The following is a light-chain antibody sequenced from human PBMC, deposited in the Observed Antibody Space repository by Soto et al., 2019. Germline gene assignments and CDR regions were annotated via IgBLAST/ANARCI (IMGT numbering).Light chain of an antibody. Sequence: IVMTQSPDSLAVFLGERATINCKSSQRVLYSSTGRNYLVWYQQKAGQPPKLLIYWASTRESGVPDRFSGSGSGTDFTLTISNLQAEDVAVYYCQQHHSTPLTFGQGTRLEIK. CDR1: QRVLYSSTGRNY. CDR3: QQHHSTPLT. V-gene: IGKV4-1*01. J-gene: IGKJ5*01. CDR2: WAS.